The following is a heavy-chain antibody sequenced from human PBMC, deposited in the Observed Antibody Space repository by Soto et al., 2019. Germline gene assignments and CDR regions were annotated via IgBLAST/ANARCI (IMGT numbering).Heavy chain of an antibody. CDR3: ARGRGVPGAAPGPNYYYYYGMDV. D-gene: IGHD3-10*01. J-gene: IGHJ6*02. Sequence: ASVKVSCKASGRTFSYFALSWMRQAPGQGLEWMGGIIPIFGTTNYAQRFQGRVTISADESTSTGYMELSSLRSEDTAVYYCARGRGVPGAAPGPNYYYYYGMDVWGQGTTVTVSS. CDR1: GRTFSYFA. CDR2: IIPIFGTT. V-gene: IGHV1-69*13.